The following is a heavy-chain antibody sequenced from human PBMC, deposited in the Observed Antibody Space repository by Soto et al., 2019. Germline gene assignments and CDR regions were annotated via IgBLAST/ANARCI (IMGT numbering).Heavy chain of an antibody. CDR1: GGSISSYY. CDR3: ARDSGYGSGSSVNHYLDY. V-gene: IGHV4-4*07. Sequence: SETLSLTCTVSGGSISSYYWSWIRQPAGKGLEWIGRIYTSGSTNYNPSLKSRVTMSVDTSKNQFSLKLSSVTAADTAVYYCARDSGYGSGSSVNHYLDYWGHGTQVTVSS. CDR2: IYTSGST. D-gene: IGHD3-10*01. J-gene: IGHJ4*01.